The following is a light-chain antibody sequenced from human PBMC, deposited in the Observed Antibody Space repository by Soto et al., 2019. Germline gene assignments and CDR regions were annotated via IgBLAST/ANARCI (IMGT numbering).Light chain of an antibody. V-gene: IGLV1-40*01. CDR3: QSYDSSLSGYV. J-gene: IGLJ1*01. CDR2: GNS. Sequence: QSVLTQPPSVSGAPGQRVTLSCTGSSSNIGAGYDVHWYQQLPGTAPKLVIYGNSNRPSGVPDRLSGSKSGTSASLAITGLQAEDEADYYCQSYDSSLSGYVFGTGTKVTVL. CDR1: SSNIGAGYD.